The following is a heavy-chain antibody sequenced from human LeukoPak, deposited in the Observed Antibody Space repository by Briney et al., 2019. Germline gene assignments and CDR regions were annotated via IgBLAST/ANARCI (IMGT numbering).Heavy chain of an antibody. CDR1: GFTFSSSW. Sequence: GGSLRLSCAVSGFTFSSSWMHWVRQAPGKGLVWVSHIKTDGSTTAYADSVKGRSTISRDNAKNTLYLQMNSLRAEDTGVYYCARGNQQLPRSTPDYWGQGTLVTVSS. V-gene: IGHV3-74*01. J-gene: IGHJ4*02. CDR2: IKTDGSTT. D-gene: IGHD2-2*01. CDR3: ARGNQQLPRSTPDY.